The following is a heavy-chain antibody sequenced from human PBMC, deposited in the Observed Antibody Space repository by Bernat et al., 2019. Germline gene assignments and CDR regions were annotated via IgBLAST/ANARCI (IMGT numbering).Heavy chain of an antibody. J-gene: IGHJ5*02. Sequence: QLQLQESGPGLVKPSESLSLTCTVSGDSINNRGYYWGWTRQPPGKGLEWIGSVYYSGSTYYNPSLKSRVTISIDTSKNQFSLRLSSVTAADTAVYYCARQDFMAARPGWFDPWGQGTLVTVSS. CDR1: GDSINNRGYY. V-gene: IGHV4-39*01. D-gene: IGHD6-6*01. CDR2: VYYSGST. CDR3: ARQDFMAARPGWFDP.